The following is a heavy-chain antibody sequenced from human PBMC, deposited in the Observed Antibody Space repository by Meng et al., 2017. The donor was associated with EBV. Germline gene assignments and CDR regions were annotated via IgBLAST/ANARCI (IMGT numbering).Heavy chain of an antibody. J-gene: IGHJ4*02. CDR1: GASVSGGTFH. D-gene: IGHD3-10*01. CDR2: IYDGGTT. Sequence: HVPLTGSGPGPGNPSASRSLTFTVSGASVSGGTFHWSWIRQPPGKELEWIGYIYDGGTTIYNPSLKSRVTILVDASKNQFSLKLSSVTTADTAVYYCAKSRSSTPGVVDYWGQGTLVTVSS. CDR3: AKSRSSTPGVVDY. V-gene: IGHV4-61*01.